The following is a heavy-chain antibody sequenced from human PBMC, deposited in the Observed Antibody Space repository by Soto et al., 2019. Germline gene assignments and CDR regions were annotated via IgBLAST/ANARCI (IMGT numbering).Heavy chain of an antibody. CDR1: GGSISGGGFP. V-gene: IGHV4-30-2*01. Sequence: SETLSLTCAVSGGSISGGGFPWSWIRQPPGKGLEWIGYILHTGGTQYNPSLKSRVSMSVDKSKNQFSLHLTSVTAADTAVYYCARLQFGEGFDYWGQGALVTVSS. CDR2: ILHTGGT. CDR3: ARLQFGEGFDY. D-gene: IGHD3-10*01. J-gene: IGHJ4*02.